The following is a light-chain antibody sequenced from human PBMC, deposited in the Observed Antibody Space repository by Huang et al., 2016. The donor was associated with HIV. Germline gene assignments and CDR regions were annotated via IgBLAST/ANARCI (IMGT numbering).Light chain of an antibody. CDR3: QQYNKWPPVT. CDR2: GAS. J-gene: IGKJ4*01. V-gene: IGKV3-15*01. CDR1: QSVSSN. Sequence: EIVMTQSPATLSVSPGERATLSCRPSQSVSSNLAWYQQKPGQAPRLLIYGASTRATDIPARFSGSGYRTEYARTISSLQSEDFAVYCWQQYNKWPPVTFGGGTEVEIK.